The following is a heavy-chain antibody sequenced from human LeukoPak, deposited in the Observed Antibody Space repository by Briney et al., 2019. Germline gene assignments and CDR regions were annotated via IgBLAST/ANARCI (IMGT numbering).Heavy chain of an antibody. D-gene: IGHD3-22*01. CDR1: GFTFSSYW. CDR2: IKQDGSEK. J-gene: IGHJ6*03. V-gene: IGHV3-7*01. CDR3: AKGPYYYDSSGYPYYMDV. Sequence: PGGSLRLSCAASGFTFSSYWMSWVRQAPGKGLEWVANIKQDGSEKYYVDSVKGRFTISRDNSKNTLYLQMNSLRAEDTAVYYCAKGPYYYDSSGYPYYMDVWGKGTTVTVSS.